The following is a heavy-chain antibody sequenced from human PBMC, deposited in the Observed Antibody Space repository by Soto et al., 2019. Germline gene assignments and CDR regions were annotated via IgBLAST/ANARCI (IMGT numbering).Heavy chain of an antibody. D-gene: IGHD3-16*01. J-gene: IGHJ5*02. CDR2: INHVGGT. Sequence: PSETLSLTCAVYGGFLSESYWTWIRQPPGKGLEWIGEINHVGGTNYNPSIKSRVTMSVDTSQNQFSLRLISVTAADTAMYFCVRIRYQLPSSVLWLDPWGQGTPVTVS. V-gene: IGHV4-34*01. CDR1: GGFLSESY. CDR3: VRIRYQLPSSVLWLDP.